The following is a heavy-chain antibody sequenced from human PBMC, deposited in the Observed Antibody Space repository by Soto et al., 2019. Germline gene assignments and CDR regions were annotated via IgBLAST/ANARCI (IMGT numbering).Heavy chain of an antibody. CDR1: GGSISSYY. CDR3: AREYYDYIWGSYIDY. Sequence: SETLSLTCTVSGGSISSYYWSWIRQPPGKGLEWIGYIYYSGSTNYNPSLKSRVTISVDTSKNQFSLKLSSVTAADTAVYYCAREYYDYIWGSYIDYWGQGTLVTVSS. V-gene: IGHV4-59*12. D-gene: IGHD3-16*01. J-gene: IGHJ4*02. CDR2: IYYSGST.